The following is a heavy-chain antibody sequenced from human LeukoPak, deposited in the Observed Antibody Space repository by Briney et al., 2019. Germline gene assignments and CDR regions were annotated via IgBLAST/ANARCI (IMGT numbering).Heavy chain of an antibody. Sequence: SETLSLTCTVSGYSISSGYYWGWIRQPPGKGLEWIGSIYHSGSTYYNPSLKSRVTISVDTSKNQFSLKLSSVTAADTAVYYCARNFSTGEADHWGQGTLVTVSS. D-gene: IGHD7-27*01. CDR2: IYHSGST. V-gene: IGHV4-38-2*02. J-gene: IGHJ4*02. CDR1: GYSISSGYY. CDR3: ARNFSTGEADH.